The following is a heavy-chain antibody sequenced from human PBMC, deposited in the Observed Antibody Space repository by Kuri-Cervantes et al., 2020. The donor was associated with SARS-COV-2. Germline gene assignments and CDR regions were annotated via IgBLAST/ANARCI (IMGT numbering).Heavy chain of an antibody. V-gene: IGHV4-38-2*02. J-gene: IGHJ4*02. CDR1: GYSISSGYS. CDR3: ARQLLYDSSGYPEYYFDY. CDR2: IYHSGST. Sequence: SETLSLTCTVSGYSISSGYSWGRIRQPPGKGLEWIGSIYHSGSTYYNPSLKSRVTISVDTSKNQFSLKLSSVTAADTAVYYCARQLLYDSSGYPEYYFDYWGQGTLVTVSS. D-gene: IGHD3-22*01.